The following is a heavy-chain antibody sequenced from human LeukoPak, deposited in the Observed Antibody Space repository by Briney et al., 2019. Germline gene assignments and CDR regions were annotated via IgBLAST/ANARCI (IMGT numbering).Heavy chain of an antibody. Sequence: SETLSLTCAVSGGSISSGGYSWSWIRQPPGKGLEWIGYIYHSGSTNYNPSLKSRVTISVDTSKNQFSLKLSSVTAADTAVYYCARWGMDVWGQGTTVTVSS. CDR1: GGSISSGGYS. V-gene: IGHV4-30-2*01. CDR3: ARWGMDV. J-gene: IGHJ6*02. CDR2: IYHSGST.